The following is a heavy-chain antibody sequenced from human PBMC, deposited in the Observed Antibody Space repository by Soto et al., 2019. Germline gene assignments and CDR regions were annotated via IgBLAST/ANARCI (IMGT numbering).Heavy chain of an antibody. D-gene: IGHD6-13*01. CDR1: GGSIRSSSYY. CDR2: IYYSGST. V-gene: IGHV4-39*01. Sequence: SETLSLTCTVSGGSIRSSSYYWGWIRQPPGKGLEWIGSIYYSGSTYYNPSLKSRVTISVDTSKNQFSLKLSSVTAADTAVYYCARLSLYSIAAAGGDYYGMDVWGQGTTVT. J-gene: IGHJ6*02. CDR3: ARLSLYSIAAAGGDYYGMDV.